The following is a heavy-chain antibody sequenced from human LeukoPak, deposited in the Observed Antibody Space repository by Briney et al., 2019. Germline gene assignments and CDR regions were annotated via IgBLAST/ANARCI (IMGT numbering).Heavy chain of an antibody. CDR1: GGSISNYY. J-gene: IGHJ5*02. D-gene: IGHD2-21*02. CDR3: ARSPGVTAISRFDP. V-gene: IGHV4-59*07. CDR2: MYYRGST. Sequence: SDTLSLTCTVSGGSISNYYWSWLRQPPGKGLEWIGYMYYRGSTNYNPSLKSRVTISVDTSKNQFSLNLSSVTAADTAVYYCARSPGVTAISRFDPWGQGTLVTVSS.